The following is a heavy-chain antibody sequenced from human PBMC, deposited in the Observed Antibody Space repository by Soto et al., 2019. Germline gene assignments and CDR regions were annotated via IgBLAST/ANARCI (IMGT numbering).Heavy chain of an antibody. CDR2: INPNSGDT. D-gene: IGHD6-6*01. Sequence: ASLKVSCKASGYSLTDYYVYWVRQAPGQGLEWMGWINPNSGDTKYAEKFQGRVTMTRDTSITTASMDLSGLRSEDTAVYFCERDFLMIATRAYYHYDGMDVWGQGTGVTVS. J-gene: IGHJ6*02. CDR3: ERDFLMIATRAYYHYDGMDV. CDR1: GYSLTDYY. V-gene: IGHV1-2*02.